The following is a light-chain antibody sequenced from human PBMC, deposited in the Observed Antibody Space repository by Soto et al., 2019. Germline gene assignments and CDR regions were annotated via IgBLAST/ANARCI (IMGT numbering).Light chain of an antibody. V-gene: IGLV2-8*01. CDR2: EVS. Sequence: QSVLTQPPSASGSPGQSVTISCTGTSSDVGGYNYVSWYQQHPGKAPKLMIYEVSKRPSGVPDRFSGSKSDNTASLTVSGLQAEDEADYYCNAYAGSTDVFGTGTKLTVL. CDR3: NAYAGSTDV. CDR1: SSDVGGYNY. J-gene: IGLJ1*01.